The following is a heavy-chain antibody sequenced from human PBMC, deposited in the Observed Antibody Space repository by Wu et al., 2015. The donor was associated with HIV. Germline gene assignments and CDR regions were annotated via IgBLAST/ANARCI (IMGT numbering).Heavy chain of an antibody. Sequence: HVQLIQSGAEVKKPGASVKVSCRLSGFSLSEAAMNWVRQAPGKGLEWMGGLDPESGETIYSQKFQGRVSLTEGASADTAYVELRSLTSEDTAVYYCATGTRTTLGAPYYYYYMDIWGKGTTVTVSS. J-gene: IGHJ6*03. CDR1: GFSLSEAA. CDR2: LDPESGET. CDR3: ATGTRTTLGAPYYYYYMDI. D-gene: IGHD1-26*01. V-gene: IGHV1-24*01.